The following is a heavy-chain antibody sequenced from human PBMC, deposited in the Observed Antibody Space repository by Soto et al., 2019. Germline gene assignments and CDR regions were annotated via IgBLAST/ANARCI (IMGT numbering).Heavy chain of an antibody. CDR2: ISAYNGNT. CDR1: GYTFTSYG. Sequence: QVQLVQFGAEVKKPGASVKVSCKASGYTFTSYGISWVRQAPGQGLEWMGWISAYNGNTNYAQKLQGRVTMTTDTPTSTAYMELRSLRSDDTAVYYCARGKGYGDCYGQCQFDYWGQGTLVTVSS. V-gene: IGHV1-18*01. CDR3: ARGKGYGDCYGQCQFDY. J-gene: IGHJ4*02. D-gene: IGHD2-21*02.